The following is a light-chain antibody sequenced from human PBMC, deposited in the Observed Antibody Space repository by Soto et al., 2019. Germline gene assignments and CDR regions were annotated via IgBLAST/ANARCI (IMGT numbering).Light chain of an antibody. CDR3: QQFNTFPSLT. V-gene: IGKV3-15*01. CDR2: GAS. J-gene: IGKJ4*01. Sequence: EIVMTQSPATLSVSPGERATLSCRASQSVSSNVVWYQQKPGQAPRLLIYGASTRATGIPDRFSGSGSGTEFTLTISSLQSEDFALYYCQQFNTFPSLTFGGGTKVEIK. CDR1: QSVSSN.